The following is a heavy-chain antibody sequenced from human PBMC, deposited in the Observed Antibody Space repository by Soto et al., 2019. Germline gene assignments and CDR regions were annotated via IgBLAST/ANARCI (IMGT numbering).Heavy chain of an antibody. CDR1: GFTVSSSY. CDR3: ARLLLYGGNSENWFDP. J-gene: IGHJ5*02. CDR2: IFSGGST. V-gene: IGHV3-53*01. D-gene: IGHD4-17*01. Sequence: GGSLRLSCAASGFTVSSSYMSWVRQAPGKGLEWVSVIFSGGSTYYADSVKGRFTISRDNSKNTLYLQMNSLRAEDTAVYYCARLLLYGGNSENWFDPWGQGTLVTIS.